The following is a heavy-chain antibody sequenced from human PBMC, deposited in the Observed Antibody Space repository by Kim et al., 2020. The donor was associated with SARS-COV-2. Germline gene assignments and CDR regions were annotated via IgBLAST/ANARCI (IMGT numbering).Heavy chain of an antibody. CDR1: GGSLSNYY. V-gene: IGHV4-4*07. CDR2: IYSSGIT. Sequence: SETLSLTCTVSGGSLSNYYWSWIRQPAGKGLEWIGRIYSSGITDYNPSLKSRVTMSVDTSKNQFSLNLRFVTAADTAVYYCARVGGLAVVFGMDGWGQGT. CDR3: ARVGGLAVVFGMDG. D-gene: IGHD2-15*01. J-gene: IGHJ6*02.